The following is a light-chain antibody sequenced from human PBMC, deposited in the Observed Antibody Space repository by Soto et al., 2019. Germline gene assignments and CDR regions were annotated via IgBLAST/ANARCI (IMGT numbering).Light chain of an antibody. J-gene: IGLJ2*01. Sequence: QSVLTQPPSVSAAPGQKVTISCSGSSTNIENNYVSWYQQLPGTAPKLLIYDNNKRPSGIPDRFSGSKSGTSATLGITGLQTGDEADYYCVTWENTLSAVVFGGGTKLTVL. CDR3: VTWENTLSAVV. V-gene: IGLV1-51*01. CDR2: DNN. CDR1: STNIENNY.